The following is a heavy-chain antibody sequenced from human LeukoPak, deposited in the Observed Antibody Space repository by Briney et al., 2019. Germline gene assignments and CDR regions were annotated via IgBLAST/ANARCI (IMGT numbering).Heavy chain of an antibody. D-gene: IGHD1-1*01. CDR2: IYHSGST. Sequence: SQTLSLTCAVSGGSISSGGYSWSWIRQPPGKGLEWIGYIYHSGSTYYNPSLKSRVTISVDRYKNQFSLKLSSVTAADTAVYYCARAAERQVAFDIWGQGTMVTVSS. V-gene: IGHV4-30-2*01. CDR1: GGSISSGGYS. J-gene: IGHJ3*02. CDR3: ARAAERQVAFDI.